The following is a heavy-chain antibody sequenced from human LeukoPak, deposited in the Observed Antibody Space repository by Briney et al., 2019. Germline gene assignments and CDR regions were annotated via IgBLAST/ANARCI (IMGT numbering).Heavy chain of an antibody. Sequence: PGGSLRLSCAASGFTLSSNYMSWVRQAPGKGLEWVSVIDSGGSTYYADSVKGRFTISRDNSKNTLYLQMNSLRAEDTAVYYCARGRDVYFFDYWGQGTLVTVSS. J-gene: IGHJ4*02. CDR1: GFTLSSNY. V-gene: IGHV3-53*01. CDR2: IDSGGST. CDR3: ARGRDVYFFDY. D-gene: IGHD5-24*01.